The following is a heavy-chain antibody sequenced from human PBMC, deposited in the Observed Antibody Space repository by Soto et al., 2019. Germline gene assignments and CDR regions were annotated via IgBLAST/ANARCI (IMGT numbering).Heavy chain of an antibody. CDR2: IKGDGSEK. CDR1: GVTFSSYW. D-gene: IGHD3-3*01. Sequence: GGSVRLSCAASGVTFSSYWINWVRQTPGKGLEWVANIKGDGSEKYYVDSLKGRFTISRDNAKNSLYLHMNSLRAEDTAVYYCVKGTMAARLDLCGQGTLVIVS. CDR3: VKGTMAARLDL. V-gene: IGHV3-7*01. J-gene: IGHJ1*01.